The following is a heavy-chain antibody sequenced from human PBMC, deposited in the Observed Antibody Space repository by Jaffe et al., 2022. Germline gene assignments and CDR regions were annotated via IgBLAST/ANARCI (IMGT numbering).Heavy chain of an antibody. V-gene: IGHV3-23*01. CDR1: GFTFSHSA. CDR2: INSGDT. CDR3: ATERHGSGTIYLDY. D-gene: IGHD1-1*01. J-gene: IGHJ4*01. Sequence: EVQLLESGGGLVQPGGSLRLSCAASGFTFSHSAVSWVRQAPGKGLQWVSAINSGDTYYADSVRGRFTISRDNSKNTLYLQMNSLRAEDTAIYYCATERHGSGTIYLDYWGHGTLVTVSS.